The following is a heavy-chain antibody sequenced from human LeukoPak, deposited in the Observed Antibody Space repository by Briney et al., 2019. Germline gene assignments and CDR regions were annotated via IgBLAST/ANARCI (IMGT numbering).Heavy chain of an antibody. V-gene: IGHV3-23*01. D-gene: IGHD5-12*01. Sequence: AMSWVRQAPGKGLEWVSAISGSGGSTYYADSVKGRFTISRDNSKNTLYLQMNSLRAEDTAVYYCAKDAGYNPYFDYWGQGTLVTVSS. CDR3: AKDAGYNPYFDY. CDR1: A. CDR2: ISGSGGST. J-gene: IGHJ4*02.